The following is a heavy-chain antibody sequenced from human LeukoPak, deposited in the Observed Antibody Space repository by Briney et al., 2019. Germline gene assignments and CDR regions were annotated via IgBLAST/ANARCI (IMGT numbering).Heavy chain of an antibody. CDR2: MNPNSGNT. D-gene: IGHD3-22*01. J-gene: IGHJ4*02. Sequence: MGWMNPNSGNTGYAQKFQGRVTMTRNTSISTAYMELSSLRSEDTAVYYCARGEGMIVVQWGQGTLVTVSS. V-gene: IGHV1-8*01. CDR3: ARGEGMIVVQ.